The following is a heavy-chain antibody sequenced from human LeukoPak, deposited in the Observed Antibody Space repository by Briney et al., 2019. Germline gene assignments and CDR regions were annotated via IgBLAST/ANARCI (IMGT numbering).Heavy chain of an antibody. CDR3: ARDQYDFVWGSYRPYFDY. CDR2: ISPYTGNT. J-gene: IGHJ4*02. Sequence: ASVKVSYKASGYTFTSYGISWVRQAPGQGLEWMGSISPYTGNTKYAERFQDRVIMTTDTSTRTAYMELRSLRSDDTAVFYCARDQYDFVWGSYRPYFDYWGQGTLVTVSS. D-gene: IGHD3-16*02. V-gene: IGHV1-18*04. CDR1: GYTFTSYG.